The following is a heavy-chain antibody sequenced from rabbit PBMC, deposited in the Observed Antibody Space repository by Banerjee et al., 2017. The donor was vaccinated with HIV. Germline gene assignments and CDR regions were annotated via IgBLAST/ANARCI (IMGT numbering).Heavy chain of an antibody. CDR2: IGAGSSGTT. J-gene: IGHJ4*01. CDR1: GFTLSSYW. V-gene: IGHV1S45*01. D-gene: IGHD3-1*01. Sequence: QEQLEESGGDLVKPEGSLTLTCKASGFTLSSYWMWWVRQAPGKGLEWIACIGAGSSGTTYYASWAKGRFTVSKTSSTTVTLQMASLTAADTATYFCARHVHFVGSDLWGPGTLVTVS. CDR3: ARHVHFVGSDL.